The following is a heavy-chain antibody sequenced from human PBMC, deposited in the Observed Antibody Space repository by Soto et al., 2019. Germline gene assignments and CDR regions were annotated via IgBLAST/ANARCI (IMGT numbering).Heavy chain of an antibody. CDR2: IKEDGSVK. Sequence: EVQLVESGGDLVQPGGSLRLSCAASGFTFSSLWVTWVRQAPGKGLECVANIKEDGSVKYYVDSVKGRFTISRDNAKNSLYLQMVGLRAEDTAVYYCARATRSPDFRGQGTLVTVSS. CDR1: GFTFSSLW. J-gene: IGHJ4*02. CDR3: ARATRSPDF. V-gene: IGHV3-7*05.